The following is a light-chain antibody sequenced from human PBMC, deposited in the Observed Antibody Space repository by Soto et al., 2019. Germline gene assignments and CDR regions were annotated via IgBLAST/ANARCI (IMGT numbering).Light chain of an antibody. CDR2: EVT. CDR1: SSDVGAYNY. Sequence: QSALTQPPSASGSPGQSVTISCTGTSSDVGAYNYVSWYQQYPGKAPKLMIYEVTKRPSGVPDRFSGSKSGNTASLTVSGLQAEDEADYYCTSYVGNDFWVFGGGTKVTVL. CDR3: TSYVGNDFWV. J-gene: IGLJ3*02. V-gene: IGLV2-8*01.